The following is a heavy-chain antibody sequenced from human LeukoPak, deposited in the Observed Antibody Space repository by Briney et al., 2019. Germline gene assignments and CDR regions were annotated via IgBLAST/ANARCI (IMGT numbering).Heavy chain of an antibody. J-gene: IGHJ4*02. Sequence: GGSLRLSCAASGFTVSSNYMSWVRQAPGKGLEWVSAISGSGGSTYYADSVKGRFTISRDNSKNTLYLQMNSLRAEDTAVYYCAKDQYYYDSSGYAYWGQGTLVTVSS. D-gene: IGHD3-22*01. V-gene: IGHV3-23*01. CDR1: GFTVSSNY. CDR2: ISGSGGST. CDR3: AKDQYYYDSSGYAY.